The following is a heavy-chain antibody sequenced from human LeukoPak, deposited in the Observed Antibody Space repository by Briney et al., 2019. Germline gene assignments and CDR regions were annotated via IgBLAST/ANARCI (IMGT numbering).Heavy chain of an antibody. Sequence: GGSLRLSCAASGFTFSSYAMHWVRQAPGRGLEWVAVISYDGSNKYYADSVKGRFTISRDNSKNTLYLQMNSLRAEDTAVYYCARESLFSDSSGYFYYFDYWGQGTLVTVSS. V-gene: IGHV3-30-3*01. CDR1: GFTFSSYA. D-gene: IGHD3-22*01. J-gene: IGHJ4*02. CDR2: ISYDGSNK. CDR3: ARESLFSDSSGYFYYFDY.